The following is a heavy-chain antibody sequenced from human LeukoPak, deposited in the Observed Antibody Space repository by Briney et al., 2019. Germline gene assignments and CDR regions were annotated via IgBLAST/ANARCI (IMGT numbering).Heavy chain of an antibody. J-gene: IGHJ3*02. CDR1: GFTFSSYW. CDR2: KKQDGSEK. V-gene: IGHV3-7*01. D-gene: IGHD6-19*01. Sequence: GGSLRLSCAASGFTFSSYWMSWVPRLPGKGLEWVPNKKQDGSEKYYVDSVKGRFTISRDNAKNSLYLQMNSLRAEDTAVYYCASDIKNIAVAGFDAFDIWGQGTMVTVSS. CDR3: ASDIKNIAVAGFDAFDI.